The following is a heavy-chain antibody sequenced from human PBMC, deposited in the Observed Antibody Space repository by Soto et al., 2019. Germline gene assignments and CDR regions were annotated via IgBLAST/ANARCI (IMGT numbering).Heavy chain of an antibody. J-gene: IGHJ4*02. Sequence: PSETLSLTCSVSGGSVTLTSYYWGWIRQPPGKGLEWIGNVYYSGSTNYNPSLKSRVTISVDTSKNQFSLSLKSVTAADTAVYYCAREPFLPRARHDYWGQGALVTVSS. CDR3: AREPFLPRARHDY. V-gene: IGHV4-39*02. CDR2: VYYSGST. D-gene: IGHD3-16*01. CDR1: GGSVTLTSYY.